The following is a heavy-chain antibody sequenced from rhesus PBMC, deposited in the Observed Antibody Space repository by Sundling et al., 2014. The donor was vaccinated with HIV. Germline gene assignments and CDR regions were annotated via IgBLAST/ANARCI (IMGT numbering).Heavy chain of an antibody. CDR3: ATVVTGYDAFDF. D-gene: IGHD2-2*01. CDR2: ISGSSGST. V-gene: IGHV4-165*01. CDR1: GDAFTGYY. J-gene: IGHJ3*01. Sequence: QVQLQESGPGLVKPSETLSLICAVSGDAFTGYYWGWIRQPPGRDWSGLGSISGSSGSTDYNPSLKSRVTISTDTSKNQFSLRLSSVTAADTAVYYCATVVTGYDAFDFWGQGLRVTVSS.